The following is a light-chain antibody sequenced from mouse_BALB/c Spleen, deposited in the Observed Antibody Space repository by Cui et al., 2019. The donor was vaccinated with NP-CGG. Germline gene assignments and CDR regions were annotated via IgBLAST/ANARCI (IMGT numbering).Light chain of an antibody. CDR3: ALWYSNHWV. CDR2: GTN. Sequence: QAVVIQEAAATTSPGETVTLTCRSNTGAVTTSNYANWVQEKPDHLFTGLIGGTNNRAPGVPARFSGSLFGDKAALTITGAQTEDDAIYFCALWYSNHWVFGGGTKLTVL. J-gene: IGLJ1*01. V-gene: IGLV1*01. CDR1: TGAVTTSNY.